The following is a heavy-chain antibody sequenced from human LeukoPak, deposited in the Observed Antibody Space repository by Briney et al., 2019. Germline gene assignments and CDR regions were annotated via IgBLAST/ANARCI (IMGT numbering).Heavy chain of an antibody. D-gene: IGHD4-4*01. CDR3: AKDLLKHDYRRLRYYYGMDV. Sequence: GGSLRLSCAASGFTFSSYGMHWVRQAPGKGLEWVAVISYDGSNKYYADSVKGRFTISRDNSKNTLYLQMNSLRAEDTAVYYCAKDLLKHDYRRLRYYYGMDVWGQGTTVTVSS. CDR1: GFTFSSYG. J-gene: IGHJ6*02. V-gene: IGHV3-30*18. CDR2: ISYDGSNK.